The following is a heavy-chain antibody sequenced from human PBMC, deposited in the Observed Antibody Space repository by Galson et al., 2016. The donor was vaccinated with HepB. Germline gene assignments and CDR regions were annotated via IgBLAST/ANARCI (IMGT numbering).Heavy chain of an antibody. J-gene: IGHJ4*02. D-gene: IGHD3-22*01. CDR1: GFTFSSNA. CDR3: ARHFSGSY. Sequence: SLRLSCAASGFTFSSNAMHWVRQAPGKGLEWVAVISNGGSYKDYADSVKGRFTISRDDSKNALHLQMNSLRAEDTAMYFCARHFSGSYLGQGTLVTVSS. V-gene: IGHV3-30*04. CDR2: ISNGGSYK.